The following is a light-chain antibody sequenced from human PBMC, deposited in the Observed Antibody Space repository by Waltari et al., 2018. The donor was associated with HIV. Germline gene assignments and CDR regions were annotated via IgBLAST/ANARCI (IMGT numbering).Light chain of an antibody. V-gene: IGLV1-44*01. J-gene: IGLJ2*01. CDR3: AAWDDSLTGNVI. CDR1: TSNIGSNA. Sequence: QSVLTQPPSTSGTPGQRVTISCSGSTSNIGSNAVNWYRQLPGTAPKLVIYSNNQRMPGVPDRFTGSKSGTSASLASSGLQSEDEAVYYCAAWDDSLTGNVIFGGGTKLTVL. CDR2: SNN.